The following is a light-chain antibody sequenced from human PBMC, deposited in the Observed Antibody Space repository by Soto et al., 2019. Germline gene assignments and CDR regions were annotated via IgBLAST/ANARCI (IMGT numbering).Light chain of an antibody. J-gene: IGLJ1*01. V-gene: IGLV2-14*01. CDR1: SSDVGGYDY. CDR3: SSFRSGNTYV. CDR2: QVS. Sequence: QSVLTQPASVSGSPGQSITISCTGTSSDVGGYDYISWYQQHPGKAPKLMIYQVSNRPSGVSNRFSGSKSGNTASLTISGLQAEEETDYYCSSFRSGNTYVFGTGTKVTVL.